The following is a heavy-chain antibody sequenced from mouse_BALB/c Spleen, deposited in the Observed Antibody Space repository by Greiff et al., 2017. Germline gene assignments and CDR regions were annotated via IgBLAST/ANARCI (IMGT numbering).Heavy chain of an antibody. Sequence: EVQRVESGPGLVKPSQSLSLTCTVTGYSITSDYAWNWIRQFPGNKLEWMGYISYSGSTSYNPSLKSRISITRDTSKNQFFLQLNSVTTEDTATYYCARFFIGLYWRDAMDYWGQGTSVTVSS. V-gene: IGHV3-2*02. J-gene: IGHJ4*01. CDR1: GYSITSDYA. D-gene: IGHD1-1*01. CDR3: ARFFIGLYWRDAMDY. CDR2: ISYSGST.